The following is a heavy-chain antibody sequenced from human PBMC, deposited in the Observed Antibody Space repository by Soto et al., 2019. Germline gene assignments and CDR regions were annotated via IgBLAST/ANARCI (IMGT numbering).Heavy chain of an antibody. CDR1: GGSFSAYT. J-gene: IGHJ4*02. CDR3: ARETGSYSGFDS. V-gene: IGHV1-69*13. D-gene: IGHD3-10*01. Sequence: SVKVSCKTSGGSFSAYTIAWMRQAPGQGLEWMGAIVPMFDSTNYSRKYQGRVTSTADESTSTAYMELSSLISDDTAVYYCARETGSYSGFDSWGQGTLVTVSS. CDR2: IVPMFDST.